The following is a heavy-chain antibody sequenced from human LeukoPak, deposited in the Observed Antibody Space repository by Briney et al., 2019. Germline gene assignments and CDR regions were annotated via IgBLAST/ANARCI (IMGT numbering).Heavy chain of an antibody. CDR2: IYRGGST. CDR1: GYSITSGYY. V-gene: IGHV4-38-2*02. Sequence: SETLSLTCTASGYSITSGYYWGWIRQPPGEGLEWVGSIYRGGSTYYNPSLKSRVTISVDTSKNQFSVNLSSVTAADTAVYYCAGAGARGFDYGGQGPLVTVSS. J-gene: IGHJ4*02. D-gene: IGHD3-10*01. CDR3: AGAGARGFDY.